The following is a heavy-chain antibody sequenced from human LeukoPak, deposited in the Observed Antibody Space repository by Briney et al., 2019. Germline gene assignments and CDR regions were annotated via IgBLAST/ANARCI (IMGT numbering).Heavy chain of an antibody. J-gene: IGHJ6*02. CDR2: INHSGST. Sequence: PSETLSLTCAVYGGSFSGYYWSWIRQPPGKGLEWIGEINHSGSTNYNPSLKSRVTISVDMSKNQFSLKLSSVTAADTAVYYCARRTSGYYYYGMDVWGQGTTVTVSS. CDR1: GGSFSGYY. CDR3: ARRTSGYYYYGMDV. V-gene: IGHV4-34*01. D-gene: IGHD2-2*01.